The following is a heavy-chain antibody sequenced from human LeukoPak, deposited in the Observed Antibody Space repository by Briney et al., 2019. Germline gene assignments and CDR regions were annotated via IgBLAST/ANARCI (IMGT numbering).Heavy chain of an antibody. CDR2: IYYSGTT. V-gene: IGHV4-59*01. CDR1: GGSISRYS. CDR3: ARRIQLWLHYFDY. Sequence: SETLSLTCSVSGGSISRYSWSWIRQPPGKGLEWIGYIYYSGTTNYNPSLKSRVTISVDTSKSQFSLQLNSVTAADTAVYYCARRIQLWLHYFDYWGQGTLVTVSS. J-gene: IGHJ4*02. D-gene: IGHD5-18*01.